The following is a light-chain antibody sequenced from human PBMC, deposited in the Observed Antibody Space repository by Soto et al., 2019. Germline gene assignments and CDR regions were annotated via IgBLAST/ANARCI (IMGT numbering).Light chain of an antibody. CDR3: CSYAGSSTLV. CDR1: SSDVGNYNL. Sequence: QSALTQPASVSGSLGQSITISCTGTSSDVGNYNLVSWYQQHPGQAPKLMMYEATRRPSGVSKRFSGSKSGNTASLRISGLQADDEADYYCCSYAGSSTLVFGGGTKLTAL. CDR2: EAT. J-gene: IGLJ2*01. V-gene: IGLV2-23*01.